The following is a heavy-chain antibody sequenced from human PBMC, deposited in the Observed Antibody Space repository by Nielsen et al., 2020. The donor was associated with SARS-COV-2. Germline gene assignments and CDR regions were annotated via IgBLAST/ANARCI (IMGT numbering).Heavy chain of an antibody. CDR3: ARRTDTATVPLLQYYYYYYGMDV. Sequence: WIRQPPGKGLEWIGSIYYSGSTYYNPSLKSRVTISVDTSKNQFSLKLSSVTAADTAVYYCARRTDTATVPLLQYYYYYYGMDVWGQGTTVTVSS. V-gene: IGHV4-39*01. J-gene: IGHJ6*02. CDR2: IYYSGST. D-gene: IGHD5-18*01.